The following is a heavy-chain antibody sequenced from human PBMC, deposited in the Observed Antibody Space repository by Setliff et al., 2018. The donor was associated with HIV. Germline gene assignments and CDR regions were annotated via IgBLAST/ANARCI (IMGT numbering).Heavy chain of an antibody. CDR1: GFMFNDYG. Sequence: RPGGSLRLSCVGSGFMFNDYGMSWVRQAPGKGLEWVAGISWDGIKTTYGDSVRGRFTISRDNVEKSVYLQMNRLRNEDTARYYCARDHYLGLDYWGQGSLVTAPQ. J-gene: IGHJ4*02. D-gene: IGHD7-27*01. V-gene: IGHV3-20*04. CDR3: ARDHYLGLDY. CDR2: ISWDGIKT.